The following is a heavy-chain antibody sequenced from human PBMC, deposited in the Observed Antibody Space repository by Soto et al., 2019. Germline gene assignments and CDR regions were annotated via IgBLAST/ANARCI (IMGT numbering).Heavy chain of an antibody. V-gene: IGHV1-2*02. D-gene: IGHD1-1*01. Sequence: QEQLVQSGTEVKKPGASVTVSCKSSGYTFTDFYLHWLRQAPGQGLEWVGWVNPKTGDTKSSQKFPARVTMSRDTSVSTAYIDLTSLTSAATAMYYCATGTNGTTGWYHPWGQGTRVTVSS. CDR2: VNPKTGDT. CDR3: ATGTNGTTGWYHP. J-gene: IGHJ5*02. CDR1: GYTFTDFY.